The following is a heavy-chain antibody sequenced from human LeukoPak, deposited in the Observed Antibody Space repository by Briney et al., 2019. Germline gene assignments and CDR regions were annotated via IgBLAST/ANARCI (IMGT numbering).Heavy chain of an antibody. CDR3: VRGRDGYNYGWNFQH. J-gene: IGHJ1*01. CDR2: ISGSGGST. D-gene: IGHD5-24*01. V-gene: IGHV3-23*01. CDR1: GFTFSSYG. Sequence: GGSLRLSCAASGFTFSSYGMSWVRQAPGKGLEWVSAISGSGGSTYYADSVKGRFTISRDNAKNSLYLQMNSLRAEDTAFYYCVRGRDGYNYGWNFQHWGQGTLVTVSS.